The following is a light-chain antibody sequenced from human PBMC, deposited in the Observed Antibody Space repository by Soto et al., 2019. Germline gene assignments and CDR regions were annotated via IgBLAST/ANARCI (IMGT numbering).Light chain of an antibody. Sequence: QSASPASVSPEKSATLSCMSSHSVSSSLAWYQQKPGQAPRLLIYGASTRATGIPARFSGSGSGTDFTLTISSLQPEDFATYYCQQSYSIPFAFGPGTKVDIK. CDR2: GAS. V-gene: IGKV3-15*01. CDR3: QQSYSIPFA. CDR1: HSVSSS. J-gene: IGKJ3*01.